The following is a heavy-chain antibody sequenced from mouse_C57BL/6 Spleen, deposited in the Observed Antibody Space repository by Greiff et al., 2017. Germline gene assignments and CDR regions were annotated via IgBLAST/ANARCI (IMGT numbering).Heavy chain of an antibody. Sequence: EVHLVESGEGLVKPGGSLKLSCAASGFTFSSYAMSWVRQTPEKRLEWVAYISSGGDYIYYADTVKGRFTISRDNARNTLYLQMSSLKSEDTAMYYCTRGGKLGRYFDVWGTGTTVTVSS. J-gene: IGHJ1*03. CDR1: GFTFSSYA. CDR2: ISSGGDYI. D-gene: IGHD4-1*01. V-gene: IGHV5-9-1*02. CDR3: TRGGKLGRYFDV.